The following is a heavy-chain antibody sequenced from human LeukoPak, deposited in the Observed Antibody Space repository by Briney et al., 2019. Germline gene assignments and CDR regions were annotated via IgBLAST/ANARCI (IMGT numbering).Heavy chain of an antibody. CDR3: ARIRRITMVRGVKKYYYYMDV. J-gene: IGHJ6*03. CDR2: INHSGST. V-gene: IGHV4-34*01. D-gene: IGHD3-10*01. Sequence: SETLSLTCTVYGGSFSGYYWSWIRQPPGKGLEWIGEINHSGSTNYNPSLKSRVTISVDTSKNQFSLKLSSVTAADTAVYYCARIRRITMVRGVKKYYYYMDVWGKGTTVTVSS. CDR1: GGSFSGYY.